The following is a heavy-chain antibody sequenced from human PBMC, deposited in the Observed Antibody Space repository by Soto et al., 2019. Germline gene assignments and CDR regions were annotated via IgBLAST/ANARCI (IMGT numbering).Heavy chain of an antibody. J-gene: IGHJ4*02. CDR3: AKKVTIYAVDPADY. Sequence: LRLSCAASGFTFSNYAMSWVRQAPGKGLKWVSSISESGDSTSYAESVRGRFTISRDNSKNMLYLQMNSLRAEDTAVYFCAKKVTIYAVDPADYWGQGTQVTVSS. CDR1: GFTFSNYA. CDR2: ISESGDST. V-gene: IGHV3-23*01. D-gene: IGHD3-3*01.